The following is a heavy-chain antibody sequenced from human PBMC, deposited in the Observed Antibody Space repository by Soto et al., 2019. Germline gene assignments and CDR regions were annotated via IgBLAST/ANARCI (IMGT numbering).Heavy chain of an antibody. V-gene: IGHV4-4*02. CDR2: IYHTGNT. D-gene: IGHD4-17*01. J-gene: IGHJ4*02. CDR3: ARDYRSDYGDYGARRGPVGYFDY. CDR1: GGSISSSNW. Sequence: SETLSLTCTISGGSISSSNWWSWVRQPPGKGLEWIGEIYHTGNTNYNPSLKSRVTISVDKSKNQFSLKLSSVTAADTAVYYCARDYRSDYGDYGARRGPVGYFDYWGQGTLVTVSS.